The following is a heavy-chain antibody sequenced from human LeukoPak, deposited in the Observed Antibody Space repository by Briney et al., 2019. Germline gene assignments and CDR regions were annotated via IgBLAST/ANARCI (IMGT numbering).Heavy chain of an antibody. CDR2: IYYSGST. V-gene: IGHV4-39*01. Sequence: SETLSLTCTVSGGSISSSSYYWGWIRQPPGKGLEWIGSIYYSGSTYYNPSLKSRVTISVDTSKNQFSLKLSSVTAADTAVYYCARHPQQLPGANKRYYFDYWGQGTLVTVSS. CDR1: GGSISSSSYY. CDR3: ARHPQQLPGANKRYYFDY. J-gene: IGHJ4*02. D-gene: IGHD6-13*01.